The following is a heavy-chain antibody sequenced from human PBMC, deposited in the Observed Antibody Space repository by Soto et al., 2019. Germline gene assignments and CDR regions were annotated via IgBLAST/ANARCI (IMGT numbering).Heavy chain of an antibody. Sequence: QVQLVQSGAEVKKPGSSVKVSCKVSGGTFSSHAINWLRQAPGQGLEWMGVIIPVTDTPNNAEKLQGRVTITADKSTTTVYMELSSLTFDDTAVYFCARGNKGPGHYGPGSQGWYGPWGQGTLVTVSS. D-gene: IGHD3-10*01. CDR3: ARGNKGPGHYGPGSQGWYGP. CDR2: IIPVTDTP. J-gene: IGHJ5*02. CDR1: GGTFSSHA. V-gene: IGHV1-69*06.